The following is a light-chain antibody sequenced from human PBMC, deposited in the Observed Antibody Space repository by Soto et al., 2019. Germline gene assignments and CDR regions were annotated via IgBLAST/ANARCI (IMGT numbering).Light chain of an antibody. CDR1: ESLFGF. V-gene: IGKV3-15*01. J-gene: IGKJ2*01. CDR2: GVS. CDR3: QSYNDWPFA. Sequence: DIVLTQSPATLSVSPGDRVTLSCRASESLFGFLAWYQQKPGQAPSLLMYGVSTRATGITARFSGGGSATDFTLTISSLQSEDSAFYFCQSYNDWPFASGLGTRLEI.